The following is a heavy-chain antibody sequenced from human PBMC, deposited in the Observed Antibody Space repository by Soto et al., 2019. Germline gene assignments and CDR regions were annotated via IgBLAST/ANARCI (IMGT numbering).Heavy chain of an antibody. J-gene: IGHJ4*02. Sequence: QVQLVQSGAEVKKPGASVKVSCKASGYTFTDYYVHWVRQAPGQGLEWMGWINTNSGVTNFEQKLQGWVNLTRYTSVNTAYRELNRLKSDDTAVFFCARGVSGWSPFDFWGQGTLVTVSS. V-gene: IGHV1-2*04. CDR2: INTNSGVT. CDR3: ARGVSGWSPFDF. CDR1: GYTFTDYY. D-gene: IGHD6-19*01.